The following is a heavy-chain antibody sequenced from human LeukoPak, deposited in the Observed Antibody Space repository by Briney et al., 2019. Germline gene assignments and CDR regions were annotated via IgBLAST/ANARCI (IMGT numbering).Heavy chain of an antibody. CDR3: ARRYFLDAFDI. J-gene: IGHJ3*02. Sequence: SETLSLSCNVSGGSISAYSWGWIRRPPRRGLEWIGSVSVSGTTNYNPSLKSRVTISVDTSESHLSLKLTSVTAADTAVYYCARRYFLDAFDIWGQGTMVTVSS. CDR1: GGSISAYS. V-gene: IGHV4-59*08. D-gene: IGHD2/OR15-2a*01. CDR2: VSVSGTT.